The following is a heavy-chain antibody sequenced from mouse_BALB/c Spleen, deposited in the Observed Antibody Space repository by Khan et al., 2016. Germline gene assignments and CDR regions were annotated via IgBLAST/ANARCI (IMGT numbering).Heavy chain of an antibody. J-gene: IGHJ3*01. D-gene: IGHD2-1*01. CDR2: IWGDGST. CDR3: ARFLYLVPVVFAY. CDR1: GFSLTGYG. V-gene: IGHV2-6-7*01. Sequence: QVQLKESGPGLVAPSQSLSITCTVSGFSLTGYGVNWVRQPPGKGLEWLGMIWGDGSTDYNSALKSRLSISTDNSKSQVFLKMNSLQTDDTARYYCARFLYLVPVVFAYWGQGTLVTVSA.